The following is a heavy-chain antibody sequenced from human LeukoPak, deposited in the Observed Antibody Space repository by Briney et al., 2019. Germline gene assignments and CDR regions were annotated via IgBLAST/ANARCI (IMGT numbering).Heavy chain of an antibody. CDR1: GGSISSYY. D-gene: IGHD1-26*01. CDR3: ARLPWVRSFFDY. Sequence: SETLSLTCTVSGGSISSYYWSWIRRPPGKGLEWIGSIYYSGSTYYNPSLKSRVTISVDTSKNQFSLKLSSVTAADTAVYYCARLPWVRSFFDYWGQGTLVTVSS. J-gene: IGHJ4*02. CDR2: IYYSGST. V-gene: IGHV4-59*12.